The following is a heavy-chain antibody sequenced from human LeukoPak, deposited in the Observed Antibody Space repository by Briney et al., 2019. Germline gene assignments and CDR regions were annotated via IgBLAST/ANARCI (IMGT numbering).Heavy chain of an antibody. Sequence: GGSLRLSCAASGFTFSSYAMSWVRQAPGKGLEWVSAISGSGGSTYYADSVKGRFTISRDNSKNSLYLQMNSLRVEDTAVYYCAKVAKYYYGSETYYFFEHWGQGTPVTASS. CDR2: ISGSGGST. CDR1: GFTFSSYA. D-gene: IGHD3-10*01. V-gene: IGHV3-23*01. CDR3: AKVAKYYYGSETYYFFEH. J-gene: IGHJ4*02.